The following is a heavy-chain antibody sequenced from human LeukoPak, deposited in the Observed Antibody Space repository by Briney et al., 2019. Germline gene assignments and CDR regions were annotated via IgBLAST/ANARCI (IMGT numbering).Heavy chain of an antibody. V-gene: IGHV3-15*01. J-gene: IGHJ4*02. CDR1: RITFRNAW. D-gene: IGHD1-1*01. CDR3: ATGVVTGTPR. CDR2: IRSKTEGETK. Sequence: GGSLILSCAVSRITFRNAWMSWVRQAPGKGLEWVARIRSKTEGETKEYAASVKGRFTISRDDSRSRLYLQMNSLKTEDTAVYYCATGVVTGTPRWGQGTLVIVSS.